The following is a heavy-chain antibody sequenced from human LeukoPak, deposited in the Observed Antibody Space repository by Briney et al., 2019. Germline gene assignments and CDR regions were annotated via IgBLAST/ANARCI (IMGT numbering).Heavy chain of an antibody. CDR2: IYTSGST. D-gene: IGHD2-15*01. CDR1: GGSISSGSYY. CDR3: ARLVVSNSYYFDY. Sequence: SETLSLTCTVSGGSISSGSYYWSWIRQPAGKGLEWIGRIYTSGSTNYNPSLKSRVTISVDTSKNQFSLKLSSVTAADTAVYYCARLVVSNSYYFDYWGQGTLVTVSS. J-gene: IGHJ4*02. V-gene: IGHV4-61*02.